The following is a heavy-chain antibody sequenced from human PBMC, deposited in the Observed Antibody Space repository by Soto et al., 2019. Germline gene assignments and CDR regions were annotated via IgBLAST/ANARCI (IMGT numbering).Heavy chain of an antibody. J-gene: IGHJ4*02. D-gene: IGHD3-3*01. CDR3: ARDQGEKYDFWSGYYDY. CDR1: GFTFSSYS. V-gene: IGHV3-48*04. Sequence: GGSLRLSCAASGFTFSSYSMNWVRQAPGKGLEWVSYISSSGSTIYYADSVKGRFTISRDNAKNSLYLQMNSLRAEDTAVYYCARDQGEKYDFWSGYYDYWGQGTLVTVSS. CDR2: ISSSGSTI.